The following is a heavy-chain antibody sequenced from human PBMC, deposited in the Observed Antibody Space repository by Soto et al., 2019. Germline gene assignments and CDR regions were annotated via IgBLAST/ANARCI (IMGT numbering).Heavy chain of an antibody. D-gene: IGHD6-13*01. CDR3: AGVRSSWPAY. J-gene: IGHJ4*02. V-gene: IGHV4-34*01. CDR1: GGSFSGYY. Sequence: SETLSLTCAVYGGSFSGYYWSWIRQPPGKGLEWIGEINHSGSTNYNPSLKSRVTISVDTSKNQFSLKLSSVTAADTAVYYCAGVRSSWPAYWGQGTLVTVSS. CDR2: INHSGST.